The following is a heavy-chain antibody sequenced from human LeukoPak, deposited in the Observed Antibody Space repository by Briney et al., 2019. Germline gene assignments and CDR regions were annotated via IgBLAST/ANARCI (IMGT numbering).Heavy chain of an antibody. CDR1: GFTVSSSY. D-gene: IGHD4-17*01. V-gene: IGHV3-53*01. CDR3: AREAVTRNYFDY. Sequence: GGSLRLSCAASGFTVSSSYMNWVRQAPGKGLEWVSVIYSGGSTYYADSVKGRFTISRDNSKNTLYLQMNSLRAEDTAVYYCAREAVTRNYFDYWGQGTLVIVSS. CDR2: IYSGGST. J-gene: IGHJ4*02.